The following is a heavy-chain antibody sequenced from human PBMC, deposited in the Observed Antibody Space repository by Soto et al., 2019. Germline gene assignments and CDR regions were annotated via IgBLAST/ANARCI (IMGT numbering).Heavy chain of an antibody. V-gene: IGHV3-33*01. CDR1: GFTFSSYG. Sequence: QVQLVESGGGVVQPGRSLRLSCAASGFTFSSYGMHWVRQAPGKGLEWVAVIWYDGSNKYYADSVKGRFTISRDNSKNTLYLQMNSLRAEDTAVYYCARDPGYCSSTSCRPDAFDIWCQGTMVTVSS. J-gene: IGHJ3*02. D-gene: IGHD2-2*03. CDR2: IWYDGSNK. CDR3: ARDPGYCSSTSCRPDAFDI.